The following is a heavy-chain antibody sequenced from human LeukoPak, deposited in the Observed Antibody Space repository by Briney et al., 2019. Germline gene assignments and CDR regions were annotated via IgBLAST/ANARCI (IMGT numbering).Heavy chain of an antibody. D-gene: IGHD2-15*01. V-gene: IGHV1-2*02. J-gene: IGHJ5*02. CDR1: GYTFTGYY. CDR3: ARDGGYCSGGSCYCWFDP. CDR2: INPNSGGT. Sequence: GASVKVSCKASGYTFTGYYMHWVRQAPGQGLEWMGWINPNSGGTNYAQKFQGRVTMTRDTSISTAYMELSRLRSDATAVYYCARDGGYCSGGSCYCWFDPWGQGTLVTVSS.